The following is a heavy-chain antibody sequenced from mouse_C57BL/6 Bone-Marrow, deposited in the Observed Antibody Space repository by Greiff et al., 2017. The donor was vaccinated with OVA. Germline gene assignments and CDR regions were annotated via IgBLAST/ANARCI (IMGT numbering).Heavy chain of an antibody. J-gene: IGHJ2*01. CDR2: IDPENGDT. V-gene: IGHV14-4*01. CDR3: TTGVLRSVADYFDY. D-gene: IGHD1-1*01. CDR1: GFNIKDDY. Sequence: VQLQQSGAELVRPGASVKLSCTASGFNIKDDYMHWVKQRPEQGLEWIGWIDPENGDTEYASKFQGKATITADTSSNTAYLQLSSLTSKDTAVYYCTTGVLRSVADYFDYWGQGTTLTVSS.